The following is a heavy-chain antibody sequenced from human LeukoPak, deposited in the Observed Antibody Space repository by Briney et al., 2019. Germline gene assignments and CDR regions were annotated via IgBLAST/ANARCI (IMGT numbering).Heavy chain of an antibody. Sequence: ASVKVSCKASGYTFTSYAMHWVRQAPGQRLEWMGWINAGNGNTKYSQEFQGRVTITRDTSASTAYMELSSLRAEDTAVYYCARFGERLRLTPGWGQGTLVTVSS. CDR1: GYTFTSYA. CDR3: ARFGERLRLTPG. CDR2: INAGNGNT. J-gene: IGHJ4*02. D-gene: IGHD3-10*01. V-gene: IGHV1-3*03.